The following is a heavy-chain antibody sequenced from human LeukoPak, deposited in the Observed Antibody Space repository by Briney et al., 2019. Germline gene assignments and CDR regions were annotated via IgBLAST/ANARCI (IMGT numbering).Heavy chain of an antibody. V-gene: IGHV3-48*04. CDR2: ISSSSSTI. D-gene: IGHD3-10*01. CDR3: AREGAWFVFDY. J-gene: IGHJ4*02. CDR1: GFTFSSYS. Sequence: GGSLRLSCAASGFTFSSYSMNWVRQAPGKGLEWVSYISSSSSTIYYADSVKGRFTISRDNAKNSLYQQMNSLRAEDTAVYYCAREGAWFVFDYWGQGTLVTVSS.